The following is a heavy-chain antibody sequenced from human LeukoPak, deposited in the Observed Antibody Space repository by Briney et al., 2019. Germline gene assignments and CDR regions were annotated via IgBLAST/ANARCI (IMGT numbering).Heavy chain of an antibody. D-gene: IGHD2-2*01. CDR2: ISGSGSST. CDR1: GFTFSGYA. J-gene: IGHJ4*02. CDR3: ATAVVTAASYFDY. Sequence: GGSLRLSCAASGFTFSGYALSWVRQAPGKGLESVSGISGSGSSTLYADSVKGRFTISRDNSKNTLFLQMNSLRAEDTAVYYCATAVVTAASYFDYWGQGTLVTVSS. V-gene: IGHV3-23*01.